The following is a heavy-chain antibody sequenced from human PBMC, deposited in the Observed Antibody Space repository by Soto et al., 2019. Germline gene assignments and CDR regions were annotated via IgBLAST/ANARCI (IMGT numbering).Heavy chain of an antibody. CDR2: ISYDGSNK. Sequence: QVQLVESGGGVVQPGRSLRLSCAASGFTFSSYGMHWVRQAPGKGLEWVAVISYDGSNKYYADSVKGRFTISRDNYKNTLYLQMNSLRAEDTAVYYCAKDAPRFLEWLSPIPDYWGQGTLVTVSS. CDR3: AKDAPRFLEWLSPIPDY. CDR1: GFTFSSYG. J-gene: IGHJ4*02. V-gene: IGHV3-30*18. D-gene: IGHD3-3*01.